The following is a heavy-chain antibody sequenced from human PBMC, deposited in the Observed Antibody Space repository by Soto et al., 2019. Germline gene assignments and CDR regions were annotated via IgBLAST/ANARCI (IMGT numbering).Heavy chain of an antibody. V-gene: IGHV3-23*01. CDR2: ISGSGGST. J-gene: IGHJ4*02. D-gene: IGHD6-13*01. CDR1: GFTFSSYT. Sequence: EVQLLEAGGGLVQPGGSLRLSCAASGFTFSSYTMSWVRQVPGKGLEWVSAISGSGGSTYYADSVKGRFTISKDNSKNTPDLQMNRLRPEDTAVYYCARVGSSSWSNFDFWGQGTLVTVSS. CDR3: ARVGSSSWSNFDF.